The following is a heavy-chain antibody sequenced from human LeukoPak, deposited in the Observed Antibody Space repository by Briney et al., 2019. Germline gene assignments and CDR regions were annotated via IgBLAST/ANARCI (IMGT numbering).Heavy chain of an antibody. V-gene: IGHV3-64*01. CDR2: ISGNGGST. Sequence: PGGSLRLXCAASGFTFSSYSMHWVRQAPGKGLEYVSGISGNGGSTYYANSVKGRFTISRDNSKNTLYLQMGSLRAEDMTVYYRARGGSSWYYPYFDYWGQGTLVTISS. J-gene: IGHJ4*02. CDR3: ARGGSSWYYPYFDY. D-gene: IGHD6-13*01. CDR1: GFTFSSYS.